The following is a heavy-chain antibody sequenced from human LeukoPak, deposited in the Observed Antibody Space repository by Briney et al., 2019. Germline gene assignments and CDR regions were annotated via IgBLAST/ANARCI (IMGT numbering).Heavy chain of an antibody. CDR3: ARAVQQLVRFDY. CDR2: IYYSGST. V-gene: IGHV4-31*03. J-gene: IGHJ4*02. D-gene: IGHD6-13*01. CDR1: GGSISSGGYY. Sequence: PSQTLSLTCTVSGGSISSGGYYWSWIRQHPGKGLEWIGYIYYSGSTYYNPSLKSRVTISVDTSKNQFSLKLSSVTAADTAVYYCARAVQQLVRFDYWGQGTLVTVSS.